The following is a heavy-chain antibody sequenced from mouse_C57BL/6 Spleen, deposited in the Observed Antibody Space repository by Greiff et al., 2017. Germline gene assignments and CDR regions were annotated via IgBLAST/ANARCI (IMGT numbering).Heavy chain of an antibody. J-gene: IGHJ4*01. CDR3: ASYCGSSYDAMDY. CDR1: GYTFTSYG. D-gene: IGHD1-1*01. V-gene: IGHV1-81*01. CDR2: IYPRSGNT. Sequence: QVKLQQSGAELARPGASVKLSCKASGYTFTSYGISWVKQRTGQGLEWIGEIYPRSGNTYYNEKFKGKATLTADKASSTAYMELRSLTSEYSAVYFCASYCGSSYDAMDYWGQGTLVTVSS.